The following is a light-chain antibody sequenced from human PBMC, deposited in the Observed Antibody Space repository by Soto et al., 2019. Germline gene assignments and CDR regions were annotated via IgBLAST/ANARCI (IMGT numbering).Light chain of an antibody. V-gene: IGKV1-27*01. CDR2: AAS. J-gene: IGKJ1*01. CDR1: QGISNY. Sequence: DIQMTQSPSSLSASVGDTVTITCRASQGISNYLAWYQQKPGQVPNLLIYAASTLQSGVPSRFSGSGSGTDFTLTISSLRPEDVATYYCQKYNNAPRTFGQATNVEI. CDR3: QKYNNAPRT.